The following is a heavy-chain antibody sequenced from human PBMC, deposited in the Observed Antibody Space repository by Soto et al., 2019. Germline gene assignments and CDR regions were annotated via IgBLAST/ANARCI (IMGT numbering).Heavy chain of an antibody. CDR2: MQPSTGRT. J-gene: IGHJ4*02. Sequence: SVKVSCRASGYSFTSLDINWVRQTAGQGLEWMGWMQPSTGRTGYAQKFQGRVTMTRDTSINTAYMELTTLTSDDTAFYYRARGVSAGVEYWGQGTLVIV. V-gene: IGHV1-8*01. CDR3: ARGVSAGVEY. CDR1: GYSFTSLD. D-gene: IGHD1-26*01.